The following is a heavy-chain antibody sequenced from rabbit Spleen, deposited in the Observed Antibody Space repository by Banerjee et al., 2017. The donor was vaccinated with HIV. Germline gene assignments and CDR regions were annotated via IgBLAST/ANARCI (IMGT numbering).Heavy chain of an antibody. Sequence: QEQLVESGGGLVKPGASLTLICTASGFSFSSSYDMCWVRQAPGKGLEWVGCIYTGNGKNYYASWAKGRFTISKTSSTTVTLQMTSLTAADTATYFCARDLVVAIGWNFNLWGPGTLVTVS. CDR1: GFSFSSSYD. V-gene: IGHV1S45*01. CDR3: ARDLVVAIGWNFNL. J-gene: IGHJ4*01. CDR2: IYTGNGKN. D-gene: IGHD3-3*01.